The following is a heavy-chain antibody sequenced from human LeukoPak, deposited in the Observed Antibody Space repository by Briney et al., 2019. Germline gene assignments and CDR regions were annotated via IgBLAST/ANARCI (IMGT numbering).Heavy chain of an antibody. J-gene: IGHJ5*02. CDR3: ARGRGRSSYLSDP. V-gene: IGHV4-31*03. Sequence: SETLSLTCTVSGGSISSGGYYWSWIRQHPGKGLEWIGYIYYSGSTYYNPSLKSRVTISVDTSKNQFSLKLSSVTAADTAVYYCARGRGRSSYLSDPWGQGTLVTVSS. D-gene: IGHD5-18*01. CDR1: GGSISSGGYY. CDR2: IYYSGST.